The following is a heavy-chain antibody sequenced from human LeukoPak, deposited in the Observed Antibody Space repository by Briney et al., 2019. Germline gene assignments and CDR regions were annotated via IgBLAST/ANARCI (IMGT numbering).Heavy chain of an antibody. CDR1: GGSISSGGYY. CDR2: IYYSGST. D-gene: IGHD2-2*02. V-gene: IGHV4-31*03. Sequence: SETLFLTCTVSGGSISSGGYYWSWIRQHPGKGLEWIGYIYYSGSTYYNPSLKSRVTISVDTSKNQFSLKLSSVTAADTAVYYCARDRDCSSTSCYTPVGGFDPWGQGTLVTVSS. CDR3: ARDRDCSSTSCYTPVGGFDP. J-gene: IGHJ5*02.